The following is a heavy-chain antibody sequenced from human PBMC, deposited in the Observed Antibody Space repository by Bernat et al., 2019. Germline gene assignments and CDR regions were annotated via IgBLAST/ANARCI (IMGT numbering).Heavy chain of an antibody. CDR3: AREPSIAARPVWFDP. Sequence: EVQLVESGGGLVKPGGSLRLSCAAPGFTFSSYSMNWVRQAPGKGLEWVSSISSSSSYIYYADSVKGRFTISRDNAKNSLYLQMNSLRAEDTAVYYRAREPSIAARPVWFDPWGQGTLVTVSS. CDR1: GFTFSSYS. D-gene: IGHD6-6*01. CDR2: ISSSSSYI. V-gene: IGHV3-21*01. J-gene: IGHJ5*02.